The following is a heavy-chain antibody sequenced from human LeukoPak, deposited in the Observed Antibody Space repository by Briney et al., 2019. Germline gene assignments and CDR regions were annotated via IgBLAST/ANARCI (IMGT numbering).Heavy chain of an antibody. J-gene: IGHJ4*02. CDR1: GFTFSSYS. V-gene: IGHV3-21*04. Sequence: PGGSLRLSCPASGFTFSSYSMNWVRQAPGKGLEWVSSISSSSSYIYYADSVKGRFTISRDNAKNSLYLQMNSLRAEDTAVYYCATWKVYGSYYDYWGQGTLVTVSS. CDR3: ATWKVYGSYYDY. D-gene: IGHD1-26*01. CDR2: ISSSSSYI.